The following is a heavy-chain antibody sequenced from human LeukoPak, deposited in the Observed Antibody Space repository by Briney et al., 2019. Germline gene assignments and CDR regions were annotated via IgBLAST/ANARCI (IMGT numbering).Heavy chain of an antibody. CDR3: GTGSAFDF. Sequence: GGSLRLSCAVSGFTFATSWMSWVRQAPGKGPEWVGRIKTKTDGGTTDYAAPVKGRFTISRDDSKNTLYLQMNSLKTEDTAVYYCGTGSAFDFWGQGTMVTVSS. V-gene: IGHV3-15*01. CDR2: IKTKTDGGTT. D-gene: IGHD1-14*01. J-gene: IGHJ3*01. CDR1: GFTFATSW.